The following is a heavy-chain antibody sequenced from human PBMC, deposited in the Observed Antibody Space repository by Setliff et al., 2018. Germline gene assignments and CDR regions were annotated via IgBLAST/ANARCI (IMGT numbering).Heavy chain of an antibody. V-gene: IGHV4-34*01. CDR1: GGSFGDYY. J-gene: IGHJ6*03. CDR2: INQSGST. Sequence: SETLSLTCDVFGGSFGDYYWSWIRQPPGKGLEWIGEINQSGSTNYNPSLETRVSITVDTSKNQFSLKVRYVTAADTAVYYCARSRPDYYDSSGYYPYYYYYTDVWGKGTTVTVSS. D-gene: IGHD3-22*01. CDR3: ARSRPDYYDSSGYYPYYYYYTDV.